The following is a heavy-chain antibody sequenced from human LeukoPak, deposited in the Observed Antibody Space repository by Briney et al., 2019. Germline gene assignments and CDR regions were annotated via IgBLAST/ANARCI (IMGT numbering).Heavy chain of an antibody. Sequence: GRSLRLSCAASGFTFSSYAMHWVRQAPGKGLEWVAVISYDGSNKYYADSVEGRFTISRDNSKNTLYLQMNSLRAEDTAVYYCARDPRSSGWFLFDYWGQGTLVTVSS. CDR2: ISYDGSNK. V-gene: IGHV3-30-3*01. J-gene: IGHJ4*02. CDR3: ARDPRSSGWFLFDY. D-gene: IGHD6-19*01. CDR1: GFTFSSYA.